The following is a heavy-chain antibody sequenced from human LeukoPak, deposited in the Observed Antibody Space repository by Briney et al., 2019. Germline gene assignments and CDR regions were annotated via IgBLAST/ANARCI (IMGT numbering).Heavy chain of an antibody. Sequence: PGGSLRLSCAASGFTFSSYAMSWVRQAPGKGLEWVSATSGSGGSTYYADSVKGRFTISRDNSKNTLYLQMNSLRAEDTAVYYCAKSPTYYDSSGYDYWGQGTLVTVSS. D-gene: IGHD3-22*01. CDR3: AKSPTYYDSSGYDY. CDR2: TSGSGGST. CDR1: GFTFSSYA. V-gene: IGHV3-23*01. J-gene: IGHJ4*02.